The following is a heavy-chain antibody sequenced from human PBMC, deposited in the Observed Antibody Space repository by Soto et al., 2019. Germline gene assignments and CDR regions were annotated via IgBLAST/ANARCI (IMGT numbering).Heavy chain of an antibody. CDR1: GGSISSYY. CDR2: IYYSGST. CDR3: ARVWWFGELYFDP. V-gene: IGHV4-59*01. Sequence: SETLSLTCTVSGGSISSYYWSWIRQPPGKGLEWIGYIYYSGSTNYNPSLKSRVTISVDTSKNQFSLKLSSVTAADTAVYYCARVWWFGELYFDPWGQGTLVTVSS. J-gene: IGHJ5*02. D-gene: IGHD3-10*01.